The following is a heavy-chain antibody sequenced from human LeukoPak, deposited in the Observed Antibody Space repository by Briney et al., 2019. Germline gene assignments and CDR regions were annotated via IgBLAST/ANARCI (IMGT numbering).Heavy chain of an antibody. CDR3: ARRLSVAAGYFDY. CDR2: IYYSGST. CDR1: GGSVSSGSYY. D-gene: IGHD6-13*01. V-gene: IGHV4-61*01. Sequence: PSETLSLTCTVSGGSVSSGSYYWSWIRQPPGKGLEWIGYIYYSGSTNYNPSLKSRVTISVDTSKNQFSLKLSSVTAADTAVYYCARRLSVAAGYFDYWGQGTLVTVSP. J-gene: IGHJ4*02.